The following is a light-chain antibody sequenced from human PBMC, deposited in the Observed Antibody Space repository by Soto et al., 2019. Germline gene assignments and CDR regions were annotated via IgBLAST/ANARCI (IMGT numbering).Light chain of an antibody. V-gene: IGLV1-51*02. CDR1: SSNIGNNY. CDR2: ENN. Sequence: QSALTQPPSVSAAPGQKVTISCSGSSSNIGNNYVSWYQQLQGTAPKLLIYENNKRPSGIPDRFSGSKSGTSATLGITGLQTGDEADYYCGTWDSSLSAGVFGTGTKVTVL. J-gene: IGLJ1*01. CDR3: GTWDSSLSAGV.